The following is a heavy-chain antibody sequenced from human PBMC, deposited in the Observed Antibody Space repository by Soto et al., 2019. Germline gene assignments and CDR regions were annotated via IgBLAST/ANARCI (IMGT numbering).Heavy chain of an antibody. CDR1: GGTFDNFI. V-gene: IGHV1-69*01. J-gene: IGHJ6*02. Sequence: QVQLVQSGAEVKEPGSSVRVSCKASGGTFDNFIMNWVRQTPGRGLEWMGGIVPMLGTPTYAEKFKGRVTISATGSTSTIYMEVTSLRSEATAIYYCARNGTYISFPSQHAGVDVWGQGTTVTVSS. D-gene: IGHD1-7*01. CDR2: IVPMLGTP. CDR3: ARNGTYISFPSQHAGVDV.